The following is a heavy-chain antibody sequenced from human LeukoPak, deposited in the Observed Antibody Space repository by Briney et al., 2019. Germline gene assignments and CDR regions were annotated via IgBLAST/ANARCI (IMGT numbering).Heavy chain of an antibody. Sequence: SETLSLTCAVYGGSFSGYYWSWIRQPPGKGLEWIGEINHSGSTNYNPSLKSRVTISVDTSKNQFSLKLSSVTAADTAVYYCASLTIFGVDGDYWGQGTLVTVSS. D-gene: IGHD3-3*01. CDR3: ASLTIFGVDGDY. V-gene: IGHV4-34*01. J-gene: IGHJ4*02. CDR1: GGSFSGYY. CDR2: INHSGST.